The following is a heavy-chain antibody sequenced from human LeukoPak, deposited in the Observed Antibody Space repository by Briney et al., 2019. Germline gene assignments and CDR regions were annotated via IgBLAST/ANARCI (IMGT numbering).Heavy chain of an antibody. J-gene: IGHJ5*02. V-gene: IGHV3-23*01. D-gene: IGHD3-10*01. CDR2: ISGSGGST. CDR3: ARDLCMVRGVFNWFDP. Sequence: GGSLRLSCAASGFTFSSYAMSWVRQASGKGLEWVSAISGSGGSTYYADSVKGRFTISRDNSKNTLYLQMNSLRAEDTAVYYCARDLCMVRGVFNWFDPWGQGTLVTVSS. CDR1: GFTFSSYA.